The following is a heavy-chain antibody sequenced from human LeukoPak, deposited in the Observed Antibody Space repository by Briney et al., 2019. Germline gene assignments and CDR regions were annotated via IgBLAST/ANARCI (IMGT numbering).Heavy chain of an antibody. V-gene: IGHV3-21*01. J-gene: IGHJ4*02. CDR1: GFTFSSYS. CDR3: ARDRGDDTLDY. Sequence: GGSLRLSCAASGFTFSSYSMNRARQAPGKGLEWVSSISSSSSYIYYADSVKGRFTISRDNAKNSLYLQMNSLRAEDTAVYYCARDRGDDTLDYWGQGTLVTVSS. CDR2: ISSSSSYI. D-gene: IGHD5-24*01.